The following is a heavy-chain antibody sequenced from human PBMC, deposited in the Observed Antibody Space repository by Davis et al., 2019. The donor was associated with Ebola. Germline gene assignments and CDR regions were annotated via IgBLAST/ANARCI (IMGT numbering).Heavy chain of an antibody. Sequence: ASVKISCRASGYTFISYDIHWVRQAAGQGLEWMGWMNPNSGNTGYAPKFQGRVTMTRENSMSTAYMELSSLRSEDTAVYFCARGGVAYSALDYWGQGTLVAVSS. CDR1: GYTFISYD. CDR3: ARGGVAYSALDY. D-gene: IGHD2-21*01. CDR2: MNPNSGNT. J-gene: IGHJ4*02. V-gene: IGHV1-8*01.